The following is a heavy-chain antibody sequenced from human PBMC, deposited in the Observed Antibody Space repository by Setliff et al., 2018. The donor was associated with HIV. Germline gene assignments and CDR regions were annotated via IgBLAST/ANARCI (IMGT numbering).Heavy chain of an antibody. CDR3: AREAYYYGSGSYYPPTYYYYYMDV. CDR2: IIPIFGTA. CDR1: GGTFSSYA. D-gene: IGHD3-10*01. Sequence: SVKVSCKASGGTFSSYAISWVRHAPGQGLEWMGGIIPIFGTANYAQKFQGRVTITTDESTSTAYMELSSLRSEDTAVYYCAREAYYYGSGSYYPPTYYYYYMDVWGKGTTGTVSS. J-gene: IGHJ6*03. V-gene: IGHV1-69*05.